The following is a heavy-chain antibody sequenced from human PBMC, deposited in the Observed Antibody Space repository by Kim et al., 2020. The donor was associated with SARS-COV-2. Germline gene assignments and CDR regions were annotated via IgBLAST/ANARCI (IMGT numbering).Heavy chain of an antibody. CDR3: ARARLTGGVDY. V-gene: IGHV4-59*01. J-gene: IGHJ4*02. Sequence: SETLSLTCTVSGGSISSYYWSWIRQPPGKGLEWIGYIYYSGSTNYNPSLKSRVTISVDTSKNQFSLKLSSVTAADTAVYYCARARLTGGVDYWGQGTLVTLSS. D-gene: IGHD3-16*01. CDR1: GGSISSYY. CDR2: IYYSGST.